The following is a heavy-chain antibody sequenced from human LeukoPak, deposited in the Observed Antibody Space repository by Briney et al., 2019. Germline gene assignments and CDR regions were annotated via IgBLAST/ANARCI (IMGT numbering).Heavy chain of an antibody. CDR2: IYYSGST. CDR3: ARGVWFGEPFFDY. J-gene: IGHJ4*02. V-gene: IGHV4-30-2*05. D-gene: IGHD3-10*01. Sequence: SETLSLTCAVSGGSISSGGYSWSWIRQPPGKGLEWIGYIYYSGSTYYNPSLKSRVTISVDTSKNQFSLKLSSVTAADTAVYYCARGVWFGEPFFDYWGQGTLVTVSS. CDR1: GGSISSGGYS.